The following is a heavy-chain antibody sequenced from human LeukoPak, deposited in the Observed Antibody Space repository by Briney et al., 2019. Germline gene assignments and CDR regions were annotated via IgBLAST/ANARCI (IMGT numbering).Heavy chain of an antibody. CDR1: GGSFSSSSYY. V-gene: IGHV4-39*01. D-gene: IGHD1-7*01. J-gene: IGHJ5*02. Sequence: SETLSLTCTVSGGSFSSSSYYWGWIRQPPGKGLVWLGSIYYSGSIYCNPSLKRQVTISVDSFKIQFSLKLSSVTAADTDVYYCAVNCNYVDNWFDPWGQGTLVTVSS. CDR3: AVNCNYVDNWFDP. CDR2: IYYSGSI.